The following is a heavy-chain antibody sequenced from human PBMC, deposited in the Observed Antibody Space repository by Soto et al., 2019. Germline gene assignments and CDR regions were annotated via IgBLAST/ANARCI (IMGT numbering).Heavy chain of an antibody. CDR1: GGTFSTYT. CDR2: IIPILGRT. Sequence: QVQLVQSGAEVKKPGSSVKVSCKASGGTFSTYTISWVRQAPGQGLEWMGRIIPILGRTNYAQKFQGRVTITAAKSTTTAYMELSSLRSEDAAVYYCPRAGHDDHILTGYSFYGYFDLWGRGTLVTVSS. J-gene: IGHJ2*01. CDR3: PRAGHDDHILTGYSFYGYFDL. V-gene: IGHV1-69*08. D-gene: IGHD3-9*01.